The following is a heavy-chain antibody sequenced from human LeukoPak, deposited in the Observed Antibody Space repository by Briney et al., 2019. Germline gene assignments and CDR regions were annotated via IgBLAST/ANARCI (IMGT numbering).Heavy chain of an antibody. CDR3: ARAYSSGTGFDY. V-gene: IGHV1-69*04. CDR1: GGTFSSYA. CDR2: IIPIFGIA. Sequence: GASVKVSCKASGGTFSSYAISWVRQAPGQGLEWMGRIIPIFGIANYAQKFQGRVTITADKSTSTAYMELSSLRSEDTAVYYCARAYSSGTGFDYWGQGTTVTVSS. J-gene: IGHJ4*03. D-gene: IGHD6-19*01.